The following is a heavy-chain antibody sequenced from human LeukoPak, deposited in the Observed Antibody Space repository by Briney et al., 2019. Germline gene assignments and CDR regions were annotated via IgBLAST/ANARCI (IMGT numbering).Heavy chain of an antibody. V-gene: IGHV3-7*01. CDR2: IKQDGSEK. CDR3: ARSVRDYDFWSGSYYYYMDV. J-gene: IGHJ6*03. CDR1: GFTFSSYW. Sequence: GGSLRLSCAASGFTFSSYWMSWVRQAQGKGLEWVANIKQDGSEKYYVDSVKGRFTISRDNAKNSLYLQMNSLRAEDTAVYYCARSVRDYDFWSGSYYYYMDVWGKGTTVTVSS. D-gene: IGHD3-3*01.